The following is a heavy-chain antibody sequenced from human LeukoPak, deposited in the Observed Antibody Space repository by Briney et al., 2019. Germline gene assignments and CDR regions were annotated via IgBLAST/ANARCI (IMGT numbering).Heavy chain of an antibody. J-gene: IGHJ4*02. D-gene: IGHD6-25*01. CDR2: IYYSGST. CDR1: GGSFSGYY. CDR3: ARHSSAPHTFDY. V-gene: IGHV4-59*08. Sequence: SETLSLTCAVYGGSFSGYYWSWIRQPPGRGLEWIGYIYYSGSTNYNPSLKSRVTISVDTSKNQFSLKLSSVTAADTAVYYCARHSSAPHTFDYWGQGTLVTVSS.